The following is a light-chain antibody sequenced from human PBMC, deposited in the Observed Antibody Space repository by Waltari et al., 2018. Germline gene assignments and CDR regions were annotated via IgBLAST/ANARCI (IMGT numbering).Light chain of an antibody. CDR2: GVT. CDR3: SSYTTSSTFV. J-gene: IGLJ1*01. Sequence: QSALTQPASVSGSPGQSITISCTGTNSDIGVYNYVSWYQQYPGKAPKVRIYGVTKRPEGVSNRFSGSKSGNTASLTISGLQAEDEAEYFCSSYTTSSTFVFGTGTKVTVL. V-gene: IGLV2-14*01. CDR1: NSDIGVYNY.